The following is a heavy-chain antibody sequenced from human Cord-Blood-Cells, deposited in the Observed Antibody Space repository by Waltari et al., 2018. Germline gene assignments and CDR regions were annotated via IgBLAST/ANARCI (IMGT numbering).Heavy chain of an antibody. J-gene: IGHJ4*02. CDR2: IYFSGMP. Sequence: VKLQEWGPGRVMHGESVSLTLTVAGAPISTSCGTWSGQPPGQGLEWIGHIYFSGMPNYNPALKSRVTISLYTAKNQFSLKLSSVTAADTAVYYCARVQNAYSGSYDYCGQGTLVTVSS. CDR3: ARVQNAYSGSYDY. CDR1: GAPISTSC. D-gene: IGHD1-26*01. V-gene: IGHV4-59*01.